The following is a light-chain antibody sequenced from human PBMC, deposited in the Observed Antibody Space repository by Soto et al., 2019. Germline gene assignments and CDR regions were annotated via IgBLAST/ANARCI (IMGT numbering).Light chain of an antibody. CDR3: QQADIFPLT. Sequence: DIQMTQSPSSVSASVGDRVVITCRASQDISNYLAWYQQKPGDAPELLIYAASRLKRAVPSRFTGNGSGTDFTLIIHSLQPEHFATYHCQQADIFPLTLGGGTKVEI. J-gene: IGKJ4*01. CDR1: QDISNY. V-gene: IGKV1-12*01. CDR2: AAS.